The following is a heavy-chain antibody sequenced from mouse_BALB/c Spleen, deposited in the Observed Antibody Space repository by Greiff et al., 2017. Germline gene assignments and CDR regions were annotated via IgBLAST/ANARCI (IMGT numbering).Heavy chain of an antibody. D-gene: IGHD1-1*01. J-gene: IGHJ2*01. CDR2: IDPENGDT. CDR3: PITTVVALDY. CDR1: GFNIKDYY. V-gene: IGHV14-4*02. Sequence: EVQVVESGAELVRSGASVKLSCTASGFNIKDYYMHWVKQRPEQGLEWIGWIDPENGDTEYAPKFQGKATMTADTSSNTAYLQLSSLTSEDTAVYYCPITTVVALDYWGQGTTLTVSS.